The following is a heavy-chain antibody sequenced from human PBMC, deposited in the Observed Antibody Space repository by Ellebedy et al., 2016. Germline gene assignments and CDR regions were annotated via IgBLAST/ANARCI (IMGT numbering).Heavy chain of an antibody. V-gene: IGHV1-2*04. D-gene: IGHD1-14*01. J-gene: IGHJ6*02. CDR1: GYTFTGYY. Sequence: ASVKVSXKASGYTFTGYYMHWVRQAPGQGLEWMGWINPNSGGTNYAQKFQGWVTMTRDTSISTAYMELSRLRSDDTAVYYCARGRRKDYYYGMDVWGQGTTVTVSS. CDR2: INPNSGGT. CDR3: ARGRRKDYYYGMDV.